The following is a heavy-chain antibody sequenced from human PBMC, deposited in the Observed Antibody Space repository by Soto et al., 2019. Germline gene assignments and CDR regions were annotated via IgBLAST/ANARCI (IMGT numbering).Heavy chain of an antibody. CDR2: INPYNGNT. V-gene: IGHV1-18*04. Sequence: VKVSCKASGYTFTNYGVIWLRQAPGQGLEWMGWINPYNGNTNYAQKVQGRVTMTTDTSMSTAYMELRSLRSDDTAVYYCARVPTDSSGYYKYYFDYWGQGTLVTVSS. J-gene: IGHJ4*02. CDR3: ARVPTDSSGYYKYYFDY. CDR1: GYTFTNYG. D-gene: IGHD3-22*01.